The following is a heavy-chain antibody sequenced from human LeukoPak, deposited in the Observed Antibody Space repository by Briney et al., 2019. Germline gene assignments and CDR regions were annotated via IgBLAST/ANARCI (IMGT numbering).Heavy chain of an antibody. J-gene: IGHJ5*02. CDR2: INHSGST. Sequence: SETLSLTCAVYGGSFSGYYWSWIRQPPGKGLEWIGEINHSGSTNYNPSLKSRVTISVDKSKNQFSLKLSSVTAADTAVYYCARDGTDRNWFDPWGQGTLVTVSS. CDR1: GGSFSGYY. D-gene: IGHD3-10*01. CDR3: ARDGTDRNWFDP. V-gene: IGHV4-34*01.